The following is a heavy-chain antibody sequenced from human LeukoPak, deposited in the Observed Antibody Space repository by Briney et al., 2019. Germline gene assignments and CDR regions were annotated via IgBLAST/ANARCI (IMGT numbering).Heavy chain of an antibody. D-gene: IGHD3-3*01. CDR2: ISSSSSYI. Sequence: NPGGSLRLYCAASGFTFSSYSMKWVRQAPGQGLEWVSSISSSSSYIYYADSVKGRFTISRDNAKNSLYLQMNSLRAEDTAVYYCARDGGITIFGVVITYMDVWGKGTTVTVSS. V-gene: IGHV3-21*01. CDR3: ARDGGITIFGVVITYMDV. J-gene: IGHJ6*03. CDR1: GFTFSSYS.